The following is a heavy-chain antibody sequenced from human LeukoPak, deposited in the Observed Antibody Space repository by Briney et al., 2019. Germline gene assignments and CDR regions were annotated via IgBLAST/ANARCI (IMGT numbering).Heavy chain of an antibody. CDR2: ISGSGDST. CDR3: AKGRSADITAAINY. V-gene: IGHV3-23*01. J-gene: IGHJ4*02. CDR1: GFTFINSA. Sequence: PGGSLRLSCAASGFTFINSAMNWVRQGPGKGLEWVSGISGSGDSTYYADSVKGRFTISRDSSNNTLFLQINSLRAADTAAYYCAKGRSADITAAINYWGQGTLATVSS. D-gene: IGHD6-25*01.